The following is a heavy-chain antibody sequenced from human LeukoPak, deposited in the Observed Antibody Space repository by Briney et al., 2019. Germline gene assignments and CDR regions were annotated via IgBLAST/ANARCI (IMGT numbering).Heavy chain of an antibody. V-gene: IGHV1-2*02. J-gene: IGHJ4*02. CDR3: ARDTYYYDR. CDR2: IDPNSGGT. CDR1: GYTFTGYY. D-gene: IGHD3-22*01. Sequence: GASVKVSCKASGYTFTGYYMHWVRQAPGQGLEWMGWIDPNSGGTNYAQKFQGRVTMTTDTSTSTAYMELRSLRSDDTAVYYCARDTYYYDRWGQGTLVTVSP.